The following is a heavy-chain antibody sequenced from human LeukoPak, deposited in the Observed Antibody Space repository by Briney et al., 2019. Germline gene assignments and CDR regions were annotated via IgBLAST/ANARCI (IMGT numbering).Heavy chain of an antibody. J-gene: IGHJ6*03. Sequence: ASVKVSCKASGYIFRKYAITWVRQAPGQGLEWMGWIDPYNGHTNRAQNFQGRVTMSTDTLTNTADMELTRLRSDDTAVYYCARDYRSRAPTYYMDVWGKGTTVTVSS. CDR1: GYIFRKYA. D-gene: IGHD6-19*01. CDR3: ARDYRSRAPTYYMDV. CDR2: IDPYNGHT. V-gene: IGHV1-18*01.